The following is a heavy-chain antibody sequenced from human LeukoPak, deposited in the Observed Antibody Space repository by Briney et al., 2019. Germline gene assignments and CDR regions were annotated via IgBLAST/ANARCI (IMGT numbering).Heavy chain of an antibody. Sequence: SETLSLTCAVYGGSFSGYYWSWIRQPPGKGLEWIGEINHSGTTYYNPSLKSRVTISVDTSKNQFSLKLSSVTAADTAVYYCARTTTRYYYDSSGYYYRGYFDYWGQGTLVTVSS. J-gene: IGHJ4*02. CDR3: ARTTTRYYYDSSGYYYRGYFDY. CDR1: GGSFSGYY. D-gene: IGHD3-22*01. CDR2: INHSGTT. V-gene: IGHV4-34*01.